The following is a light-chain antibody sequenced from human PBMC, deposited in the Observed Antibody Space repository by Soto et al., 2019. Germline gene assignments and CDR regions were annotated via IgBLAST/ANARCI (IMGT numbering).Light chain of an antibody. CDR1: LTVAGK. CDR3: QQYNVWPT. J-gene: IGKJ1*01. CDR2: GAS. V-gene: IGKV3-15*01. Sequence: VVLTQSPATLSVSPGETVSLSCRASLTVAGKLAWYHQRPGQAPRLLIYGASTRETGVPPKFSGSGSERDFTLTISSLQSEDSGFYFCQQYNVWPTFGQGTKVEIK.